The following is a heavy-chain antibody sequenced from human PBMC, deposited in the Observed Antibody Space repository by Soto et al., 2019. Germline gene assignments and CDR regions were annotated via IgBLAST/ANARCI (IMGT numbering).Heavy chain of an antibody. D-gene: IGHD6-6*01. Sequence: QVQLVQSGAEVKKPGASVKVSCKASGYTFTSYYMHWVRQAPGQGLEWMGIINPSGGSTSYAQKFQGRVTMTRDTSTSTVYMDLSSLRSEDTAEYYCARESIAAWSLDYWGQGTLVTVSS. CDR3: ARESIAAWSLDY. CDR1: GYTFTSYY. V-gene: IGHV1-46*01. CDR2: INPSGGST. J-gene: IGHJ4*02.